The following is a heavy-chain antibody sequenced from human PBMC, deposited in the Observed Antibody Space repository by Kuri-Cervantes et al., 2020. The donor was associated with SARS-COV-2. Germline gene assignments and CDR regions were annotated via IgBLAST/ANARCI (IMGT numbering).Heavy chain of an antibody. J-gene: IGHJ6*02. V-gene: IGHV3-30-3*01. CDR3: ARDRETTWYYGMDV. Sequence: SLRLTCKASGFRFGIHAMHWVRQAPGKGLEWLSFISFDGDKTYYADSVRGRFTISRDNSENTVSLQMNSLRPEDTAVYYCARDRETTWYYGMDVWGQGTTVTVSS. D-gene: IGHD1-14*01. CDR2: ISFDGDKT. CDR1: GFRFGIHA.